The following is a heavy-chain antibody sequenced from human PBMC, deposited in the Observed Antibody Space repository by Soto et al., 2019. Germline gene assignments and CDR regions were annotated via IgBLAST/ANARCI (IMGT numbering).Heavy chain of an antibody. CDR3: ASDGGSIVVATGEDY. J-gene: IGHJ4*02. D-gene: IGHD1-26*01. V-gene: IGHV1-46*01. Sequence: ASVKVSCKASGYTFTSYYMHWVRQAPGQGLEWMGIINPSGGSTSYAQKFQGRVTMTRDTSTSTVYMELSSLRSEDTAVYYWASDGGSIVVATGEDYWGQGTPVTVSS. CDR1: GYTFTSYY. CDR2: INPSGGST.